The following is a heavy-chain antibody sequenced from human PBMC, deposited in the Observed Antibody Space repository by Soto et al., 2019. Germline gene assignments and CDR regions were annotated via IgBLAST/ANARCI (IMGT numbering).Heavy chain of an antibody. D-gene: IGHD3-22*01. J-gene: IGHJ6*02. CDR2: IKQDGSEK. CDR3: ARDPSYDSSGYYYGYYGMDV. V-gene: IGHV3-7*05. Sequence: GGSLRLSCAASGFTFSRYWMSWGRQAPGKGLEWVANIKQDGSEKYYVDSVKGRFTISRDNAKNSLYLQMNSLRAEDTAVYYCARDPSYDSSGYYYGYYGMDVWGQGTTVTVSS. CDR1: GFTFSRYW.